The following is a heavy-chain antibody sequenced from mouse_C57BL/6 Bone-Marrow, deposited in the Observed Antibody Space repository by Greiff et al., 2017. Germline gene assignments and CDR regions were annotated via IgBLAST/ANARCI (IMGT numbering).Heavy chain of an antibody. V-gene: IGHV14-2*01. J-gene: IGHJ4*01. CDR2: IDPENGDT. CDR1: GFYIKDYY. CDR3: ASFSYCVSRRVGY. D-gene: IGHD1-1*01. Sequence: VQLQQSGAELVKPGASVKLSCTASGFYIKDYYMNWVKQRTEQGLEWIGRIDPENGDTKYAQKFQGKATLTAEPSSNTAYLQRSSLTSEDTAVYYCASFSYCVSRRVGYWCQGTSVTVSS.